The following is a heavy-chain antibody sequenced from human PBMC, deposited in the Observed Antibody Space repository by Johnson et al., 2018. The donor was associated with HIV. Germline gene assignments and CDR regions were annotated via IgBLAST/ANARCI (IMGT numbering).Heavy chain of an antibody. CDR2: INSDGSST. CDR1: GFTFSTNW. D-gene: IGHD1-26*01. CDR3: AKDEALGWELDPDAFDI. J-gene: IGHJ3*02. V-gene: IGHV3-74*03. Sequence: VQLVESGGGVVQPGRSLRLPCAASGFTFSTNWMHWVRQAPGKGLVWVSRINSDGSSTSYADSVKGRFTISRDNAKNTLYLQMNSLRAEDTAVYYCAKDEALGWELDPDAFDIWGQGTMVTVSS.